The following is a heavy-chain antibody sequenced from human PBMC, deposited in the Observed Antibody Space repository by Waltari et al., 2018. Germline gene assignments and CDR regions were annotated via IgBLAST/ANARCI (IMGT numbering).Heavy chain of an antibody. CDR2: IYYRGST. CDR3: ARDSSYDSSGRYAFDI. CDR1: GGSISSGGYY. J-gene: IGHJ3*02. V-gene: IGHV4-31*03. Sequence: QVQLQESGPGLVKPSQTLSLTCTVSGGSISSGGYYWSWIRQHPGKGLEWIGYIYYRGSTYYNPSLKSRVTISVDTSKNQFSLKLSSVTAADTAVYYCARDSSYDSSGRYAFDIWGQGTMVTVSS. D-gene: IGHD3-22*01.